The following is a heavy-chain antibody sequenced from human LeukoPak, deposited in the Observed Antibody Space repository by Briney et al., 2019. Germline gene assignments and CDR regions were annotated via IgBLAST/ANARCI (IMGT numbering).Heavy chain of an antibody. CDR1: GFTFSSYE. J-gene: IGHJ5*02. CDR2: ISSSGSTI. V-gene: IGHV3-48*03. CDR3: ARVGVVVAATGNLWFDP. D-gene: IGHD2-15*01. Sequence: GGSLRLSCAASGFTFSSYEMNWVRQAPGKGLEGVSYISSSGSTIYYADSVKGRFTISRDNAKNSLYLQMNSLRAEDTAVYYCARVGVVVAATGNLWFDPWGQGTLVTVSS.